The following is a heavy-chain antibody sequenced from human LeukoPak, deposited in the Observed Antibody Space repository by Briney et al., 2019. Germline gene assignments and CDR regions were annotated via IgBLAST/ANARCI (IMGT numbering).Heavy chain of an antibody. CDR2: IYSGGST. CDR3: ARKAGYYYGSGDY. Sequence: PGGSLRLSCAASGFTVSSNYMSWVRQAPGKGLEWVSVIYSGGSTYYADSVKGRVTISRDSSKNTLYLQMNSLRAEDTAVYYCARKAGYYYGSGDYWGQGTLVTVSS. J-gene: IGHJ4*02. D-gene: IGHD3-10*01. CDR1: GFTVSSNY. V-gene: IGHV3-53*01.